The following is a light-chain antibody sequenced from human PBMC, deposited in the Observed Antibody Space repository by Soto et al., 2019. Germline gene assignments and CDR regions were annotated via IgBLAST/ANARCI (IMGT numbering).Light chain of an antibody. CDR3: QSYDSSLRGV. CDR2: ANN. J-gene: IGLJ1*01. Sequence: QSVLTQPPSVSGAPGQRVTISCTGSNSDIGAGYDVHWYQQLPGTAPKLVIYANNNRPSGVPDRFSASKSGTSASLAITGLQADDEADYYCQSYDSSLRGVFATGTELTVL. V-gene: IGLV1-40*01. CDR1: NSDIGAGYD.